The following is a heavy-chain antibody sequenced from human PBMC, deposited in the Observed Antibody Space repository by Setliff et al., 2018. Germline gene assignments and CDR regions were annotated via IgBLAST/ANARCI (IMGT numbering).Heavy chain of an antibody. CDR3: AREGVDTRSSTDYRYYMDL. V-gene: IGHV1-69*05. CDR2: TIPNFGTT. D-gene: IGHD5-18*01. J-gene: IGHJ6*03. Sequence: ASVKVSCKASGGTFSSYGISWVRQAPGQGLEWLGGTIPNFGTTNYAQEFQGRVTIITDGSTSTAYMELSSLRFEDTAVYYCAREGVDTRSSTDYRYYMDLWGKGTTVTVSS. CDR1: GGTFSSYG.